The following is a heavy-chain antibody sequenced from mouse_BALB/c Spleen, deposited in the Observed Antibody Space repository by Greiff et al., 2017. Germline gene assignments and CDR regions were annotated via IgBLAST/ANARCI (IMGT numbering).Heavy chain of an antibody. CDR3: ARDRGYYGFFAY. J-gene: IGHJ3*01. CDR1: GFTFSDYY. V-gene: IGHV5-4*02. Sequence: EVQLVESGGGLVKPGGSLKLSCAASGFTFSDYYMYWVRQTPEKRLEWVATISDGGSYTYYPDSVKGRFTISRDNAKNNLYLQRSSLKSEDTAMYYCARDRGYYGFFAYWGQGTLVTVSA. D-gene: IGHD1-1*01. CDR2: ISDGGSYT.